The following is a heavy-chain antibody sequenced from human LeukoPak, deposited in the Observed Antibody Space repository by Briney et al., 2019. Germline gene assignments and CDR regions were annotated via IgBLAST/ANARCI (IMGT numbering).Heavy chain of an antibody. CDR1: GYTFTGHY. D-gene: IGHD3-10*01. J-gene: IGHJ6*02. CDR3: ARANYYGSGKTHYYYYGMDV. Sequence: GASVKVSCKASGYTFTGHYMHWVRQAPGQGLEWMGWINPNSGGTNYAQKFQGRVTMTRDTSISTAYMELSRLRSDDTAVYYCARANYYGSGKTHYYYYGMDVWGQGTTVTVSS. V-gene: IGHV1-2*02. CDR2: INPNSGGT.